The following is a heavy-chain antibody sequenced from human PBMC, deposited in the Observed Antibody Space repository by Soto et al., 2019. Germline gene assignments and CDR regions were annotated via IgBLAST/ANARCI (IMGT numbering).Heavy chain of an antibody. Sequence: QVQLQESGPGLVKPSQTLSLPCTVSGGSISSGGYYWSWIRQHPGKGLEWIGYIYYSGSTYYNPSLKRRVTISVDTSKNQVSLKLSSVTAAVTAVYYCAREPHGMVTTGAFDICGQGTMVTVSS. J-gene: IGHJ3*02. CDR2: IYYSGST. V-gene: IGHV4-31*03. D-gene: IGHD4-17*01. CDR3: AREPHGMVTTGAFDI. CDR1: GGSISSGGYY.